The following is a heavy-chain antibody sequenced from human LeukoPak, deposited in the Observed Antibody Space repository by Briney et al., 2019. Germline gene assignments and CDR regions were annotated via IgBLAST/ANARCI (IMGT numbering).Heavy chain of an antibody. CDR2: IYYSGSA. Sequence: SETLSLTCTVSGGSISSSSYYWGWIRQPPGKGLEWIGSIYYSGSAYYNPSLKSRVTISVDTSKNQFSLKLSSVTAADTAVYYCASILGYCSGGSCYPEYFQHWGQGTLVTVSS. J-gene: IGHJ1*01. V-gene: IGHV4-39*01. D-gene: IGHD2-15*01. CDR3: ASILGYCSGGSCYPEYFQH. CDR1: GGSISSSSYY.